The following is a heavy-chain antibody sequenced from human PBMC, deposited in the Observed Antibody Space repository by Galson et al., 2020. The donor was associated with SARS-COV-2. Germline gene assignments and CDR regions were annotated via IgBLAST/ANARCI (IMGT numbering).Heavy chain of an antibody. CDR1: GFTFNNYA. CDR3: ARDRRRSDGRYFELVVYAMIGLGYYYSGMDV. CDR2: TPYDGSNE. D-gene: IGHD2-8*02. J-gene: IGHJ6*02. V-gene: IGHV3-30*04. Sequence: GGSLRLSCAASGFTFNNYAMHWVRQAPGKGLEWVAVTPYDGSNEYYADSVKGRFTISRDNSKNTLYLQMNNLRGEDTAVYYCARDRRRSDGRYFELVVYAMIGLGYYYSGMDVWGQGTTVTVSS.